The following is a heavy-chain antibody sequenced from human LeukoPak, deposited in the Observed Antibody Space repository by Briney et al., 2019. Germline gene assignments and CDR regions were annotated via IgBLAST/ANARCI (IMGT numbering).Heavy chain of an antibody. Sequence: GGSLRLSCAASGVTVSSNYMSWVRQAPGKGLEWVSVLQSGGTTHYADSVKGRFTISRDISKNTLYLQMNSLRVEDTAVYYCARDLYYGSGGYYYDYWGQGTLVTVSS. CDR1: GVTVSSNY. CDR2: LQSGGTT. D-gene: IGHD3-10*01. J-gene: IGHJ4*02. CDR3: ARDLYYGSGGYYYDY. V-gene: IGHV3-66*01.